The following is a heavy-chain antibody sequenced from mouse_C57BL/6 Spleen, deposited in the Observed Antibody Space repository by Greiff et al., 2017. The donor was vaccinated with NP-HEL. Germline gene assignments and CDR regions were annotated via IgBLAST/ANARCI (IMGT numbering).Heavy chain of an antibody. V-gene: IGHV5-6*02. J-gene: IGHJ4*01. D-gene: IGHD1-1*01. CDR3: ARHGNRYYAMDY. CDR1: GFTFSSYG. CDR2: ISSGGSYT. Sequence: DVKLVESGGDLVKPGGSLKLSCAASGFTFSSYGMSWVRQTPDKRLEWVATISSGGSYTYYPDSVKGRFTISRDNAKNTLYLQMSSLKSEDTAMYYCARHGNRYYAMDYWGQGTSVTVSS.